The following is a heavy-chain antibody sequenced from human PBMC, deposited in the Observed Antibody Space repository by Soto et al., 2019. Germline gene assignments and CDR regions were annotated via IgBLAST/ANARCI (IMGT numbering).Heavy chain of an antibody. CDR3: AKIYYDFWSGYPYYFDC. CDR2: ITGSGGRT. V-gene: IGHV3-23*01. J-gene: IGHJ4*02. D-gene: IGHD3-3*01. CDR1: GFTFSTYA. Sequence: PGGSLRLSCAASGFTFSTYAMIWVRQAPGKGLEWVSVITGSGGRTYYADSVKGRFTISRDTSKKTLFLQMNSLRAEDTAVYYCAKIYYDFWSGYPYYFDCWGQGTLVTVSS.